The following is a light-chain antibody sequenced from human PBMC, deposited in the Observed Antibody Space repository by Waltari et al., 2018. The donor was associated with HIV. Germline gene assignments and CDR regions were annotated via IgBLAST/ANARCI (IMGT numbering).Light chain of an antibody. Sequence: QSALTQPPSASGSLGQSVTISCTGSSSDIWAYDSVSWFQQHPRSAPKLLLYEVSRGPSTVSGRFSGSRSGRTAFLTVAGLQPDEEATYFCSSYGDSLRVLFGGGTNVTVL. CDR1: SSDIWAYDS. CDR2: EVS. V-gene: IGLV2-8*01. CDR3: SSYGDSLRVL. J-gene: IGLJ3*02.